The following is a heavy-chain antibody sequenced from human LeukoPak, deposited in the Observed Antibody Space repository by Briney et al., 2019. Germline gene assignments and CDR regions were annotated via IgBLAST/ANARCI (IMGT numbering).Heavy chain of an antibody. D-gene: IGHD3-22*01. CDR3: ARLGHAGDSSNPGDNYYYGMDV. CDR1: GYSFTSYW. Sequence: GESLKISCKGSGYSFTSYWIGWVRQMPGKGLEWMGIIYPGDSDTRYSPSFQGQVTISADKSISTAYLQWSSLKASDTAMYYCARLGHAGDSSNPGDNYYYGMDVWGQGTTVTVSS. J-gene: IGHJ6*02. CDR2: IYPGDSDT. V-gene: IGHV5-51*01.